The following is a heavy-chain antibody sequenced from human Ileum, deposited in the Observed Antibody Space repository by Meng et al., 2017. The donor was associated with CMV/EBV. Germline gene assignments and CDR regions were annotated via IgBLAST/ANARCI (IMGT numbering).Heavy chain of an antibody. CDR2: INHRGDP. CDR3: ARGTPNFGFDY. J-gene: IGHJ4*02. D-gene: IGHD1-1*01. Sequence: QVQLHQWGAGLLKPSETLSLTCEIHGGSFSGYYGSWIRQTPGKQLEWIGEINHRGDPTYDPSLYGRVTISVDTSKKQVSLKLRSVTAADTAVYYCARGTPNFGFDYWGQGTLVTVSS. CDR1: GGSFSGYY. V-gene: IGHV4-34*01.